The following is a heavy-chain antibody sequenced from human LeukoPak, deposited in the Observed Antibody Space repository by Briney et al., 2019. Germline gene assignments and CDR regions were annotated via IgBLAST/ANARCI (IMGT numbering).Heavy chain of an antibody. J-gene: IGHJ6*03. V-gene: IGHV1-18*01. CDR3: VRSYYDSSGYPYYYYMDV. D-gene: IGHD3-22*01. CDR2: ISAYNGNT. Sequence: ASVTVSCTPSGYTFISYGISWVRQAPGQGLEWMGWISAYNGNTNYAQKLQGRVTMTTDTPTSTADIELRSLRSDDTAVYYCVRSYYDSSGYPYYYYMDVWGKGTTVTVSS. CDR1: GYTFISYG.